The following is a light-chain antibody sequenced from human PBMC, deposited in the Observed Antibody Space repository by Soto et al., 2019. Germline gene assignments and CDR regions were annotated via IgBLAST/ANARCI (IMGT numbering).Light chain of an antibody. Sequence: DIQMTQSPSSLSASLGDRVTITCRASENIIQYLNWYQQKPGKVPRLLVYGASRLETGVPSRFSASGFGTEFTLTIRGLQSEDFATYYCQHSYTAPRTFGQGTKV. CDR3: QHSYTAPRT. CDR1: ENIIQY. J-gene: IGKJ1*01. CDR2: GAS. V-gene: IGKV1-39*01.